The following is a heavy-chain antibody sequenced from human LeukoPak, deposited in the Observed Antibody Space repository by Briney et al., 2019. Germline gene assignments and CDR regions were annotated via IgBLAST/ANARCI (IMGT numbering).Heavy chain of an antibody. J-gene: IGHJ3*02. D-gene: IGHD3-10*01. Sequence: AASVKVSCKASGYTFTSYGISWVRQAPGQGLEWMGWISAYNGNTNYAQKLQGRVTMTTDTSTSTAYMELRSLRSDDTAVYYCARDQAFPPGSVRGVYDAFDIWGQGTMVTVSS. CDR2: ISAYNGNT. CDR1: GYTFTSYG. CDR3: ARDQAFPPGSVRGVYDAFDI. V-gene: IGHV1-18*01.